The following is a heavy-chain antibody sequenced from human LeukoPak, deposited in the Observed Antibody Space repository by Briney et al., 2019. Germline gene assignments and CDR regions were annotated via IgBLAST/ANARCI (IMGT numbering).Heavy chain of an antibody. J-gene: IGHJ4*02. D-gene: IGHD5-24*01. CDR3: ARILGRWLQDY. CDR1: GFTFSSYE. Sequence: GGSLRLSCAASGFTFSSYEMNWVRQAPGKGLEWVGRTRNKANSYTTEYAASVKGRFTISRDDSKNSLYLQMNSLKTEDTAVYYCARILGRWLQDYWGQGTLVTVSS. V-gene: IGHV3-72*01. CDR2: TRNKANSYTT.